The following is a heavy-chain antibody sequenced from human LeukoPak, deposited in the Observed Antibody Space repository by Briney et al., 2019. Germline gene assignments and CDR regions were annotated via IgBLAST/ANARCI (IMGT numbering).Heavy chain of an antibody. CDR2: ISYDGSNK. CDR1: GFTFSSYA. Sequence: GGSLRLSCAASGFTFSSYAMHWVRQAPGKGLEWVAVISYDGSNKCYADSVKGRFTISRDNSKNTLYLQMNSLRAEDTAVYYCAKMTSAGSKYFQHWGQGTLVTVSS. V-gene: IGHV3-30-3*02. D-gene: IGHD6-13*01. CDR3: AKMTSAGSKYFQH. J-gene: IGHJ1*01.